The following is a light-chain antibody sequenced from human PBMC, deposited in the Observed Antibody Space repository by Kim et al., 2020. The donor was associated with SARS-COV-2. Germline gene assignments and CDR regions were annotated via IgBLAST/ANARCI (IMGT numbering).Light chain of an antibody. CDR2: AAS. J-gene: IGKJ4*01. CDR1: QVISTS. Sequence: ASVRDRVTITCRASQVISTSLAWFQQNTGKAPKSLIYAASRLQGGVPSKFSGSGSGTDFTLIISSLQPEDFATYYCQQYKSYPFTFGGGTKVDIK. V-gene: IGKV1-16*02. CDR3: QQYKSYPFT.